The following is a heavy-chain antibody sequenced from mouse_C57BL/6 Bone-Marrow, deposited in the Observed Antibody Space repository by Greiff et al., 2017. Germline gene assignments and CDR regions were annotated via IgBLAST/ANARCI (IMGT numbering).Heavy chain of an antibody. CDR1: GYTFTSYG. V-gene: IGHV1-58*01. Sequence: VQLQQSGAELVRPGSSVKMSCKTSGYTFTSYGLNWVKQRPGQGLEWLGYLYIGNGYTEYTEKFTGKATLTSGTSSSPAYLQLSSLTSEDSAIYFCARTYCGNYVGFAYWGQGTLVTVSA. CDR3: ARTYCGNYVGFAY. CDR2: LYIGNGYT. J-gene: IGHJ3*01. D-gene: IGHD2-1*01.